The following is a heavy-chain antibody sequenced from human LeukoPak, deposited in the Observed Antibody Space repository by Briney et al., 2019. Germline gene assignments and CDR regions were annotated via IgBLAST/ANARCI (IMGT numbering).Heavy chain of an antibody. Sequence: SETLSLTCTVSGGSISSYYWSWIRQPPGKGLEWIGYIYYSGSTNYNPSLKSRVTISVDTSKSQFSLKLSSVTAADTAVYYCARAVYYDSSGYYSRGHYFDYWGQGTLVTVSS. J-gene: IGHJ4*02. V-gene: IGHV4-59*01. CDR3: ARAVYYDSSGYYSRGHYFDY. CDR1: GGSISSYY. CDR2: IYYSGST. D-gene: IGHD3-22*01.